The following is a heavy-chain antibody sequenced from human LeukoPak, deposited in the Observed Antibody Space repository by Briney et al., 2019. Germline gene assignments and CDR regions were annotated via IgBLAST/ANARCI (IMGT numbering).Heavy chain of an antibody. CDR1: GFTFSSYG. CDR3: ARGLSGYDYPFDY. J-gene: IGHJ4*02. V-gene: IGHV3-33*01. CDR2: IWYDGSNK. D-gene: IGHD5-12*01. Sequence: PGGSLRLSCAASGFTFSSYGMHWVRQAPGKGLEWVAVIWYDGSNKYYADSVKGRFTISRDNSKNTLYLQMNILRAEDTAVYYCARGLSGYDYPFDYWGQGTLVTVSS.